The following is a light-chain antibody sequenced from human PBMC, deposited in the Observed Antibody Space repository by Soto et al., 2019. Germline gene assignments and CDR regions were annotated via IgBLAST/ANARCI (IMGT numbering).Light chain of an antibody. CDR1: QSVSSN. V-gene: IGKV3-15*01. J-gene: IGKJ3*01. CDR3: QQYNNWPPGVT. CDR2: GAS. Sequence: EIVMTQSPATLSVSPGERATLSCRASQSVSSNLAWYQQNPGQAPRLLIYGASTRATGIPARFSGSGSGTEFTLTISSLQSEDFAFYYCQQYNNWPPGVTFGPGTKVDIK.